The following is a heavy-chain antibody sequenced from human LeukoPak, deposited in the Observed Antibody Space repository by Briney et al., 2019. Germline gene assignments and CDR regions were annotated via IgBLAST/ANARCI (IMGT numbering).Heavy chain of an antibody. Sequence: GGSLRLSCAASGFTFSSYSMNWVRQAPGKGLEWVSSISSSSSYIYYADSVKGRFTISRDNAKNSLYLQMNSLRAEDTAVYYCARGGEGYYDSSGTVNYWGQGTLVTVSS. D-gene: IGHD3-22*01. CDR3: ARGGEGYYDSSGTVNY. CDR2: ISSSSSYI. CDR1: GFTFSSYS. J-gene: IGHJ4*02. V-gene: IGHV3-21*01.